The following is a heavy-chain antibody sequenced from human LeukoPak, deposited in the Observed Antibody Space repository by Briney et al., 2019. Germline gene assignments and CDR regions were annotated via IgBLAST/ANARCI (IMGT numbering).Heavy chain of an antibody. V-gene: IGHV4-61*02. CDR3: ARTLLGIDYGSGSYDFDY. CDR2: IYTSGST. Sequence: SETLSLTCTVSGGSISSSSYYWSWIRQPAGEGLEWIGRIYTSGSTNYNPSLKSRVTISVDTSKNQFSLKLSSVTAADTAVYYCARTLLGIDYGSGSYDFDYWGQGTLVTVSS. D-gene: IGHD3-10*01. J-gene: IGHJ4*02. CDR1: GGSISSSSYY.